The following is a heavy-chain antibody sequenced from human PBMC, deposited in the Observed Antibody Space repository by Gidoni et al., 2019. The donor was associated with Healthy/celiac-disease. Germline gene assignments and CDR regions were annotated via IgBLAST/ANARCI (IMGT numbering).Heavy chain of an antibody. V-gene: IGHV4-61*02. Sequence: QVQLQESGPGLVKPSQTLSLTCTVSGGSISSGSYYWSWIRQPAGKGLEWIGRIYTSGSTNYNPSLKSRVTISVDTSKNQFSLKLSSVTAADTAVYYCARVYSDDYGDYYFDYWGQGTLVTVSS. D-gene: IGHD4-17*01. J-gene: IGHJ4*02. CDR2: IYTSGST. CDR3: ARVYSDDYGDYYFDY. CDR1: GGSISSGSYY.